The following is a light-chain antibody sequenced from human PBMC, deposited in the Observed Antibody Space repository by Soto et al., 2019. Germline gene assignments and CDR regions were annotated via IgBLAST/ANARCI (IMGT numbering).Light chain of an antibody. CDR3: NSYTSASTYV. J-gene: IGLJ1*01. CDR1: GSDIGSYNY. CDR2: DVT. V-gene: IGLV2-14*03. Sequence: QSALTQPASVSGSPGQSITISCTGTGSDIGSYNYVSWYQHHPGKVPKFIIYDVTNRPSGVSDRFSGSKSGNTASLTISGLQAEDEAGYYCNSYTSASTYVFGTGTKVTVL.